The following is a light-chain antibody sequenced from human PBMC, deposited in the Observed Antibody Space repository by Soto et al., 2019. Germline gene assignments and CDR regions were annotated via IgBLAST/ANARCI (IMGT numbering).Light chain of an antibody. CDR2: AVS. CDR3: SSYSGSKNLV. V-gene: IGLV2-8*01. CDR1: SSDVGGYNY. Sequence: QSALTQPPSASGSPGQSVTISCTGTSSDVGGYNYVSWYQQYPGKAPKVMIYAVSKRPSGVPDRFSGSKSGNTASLTVSGLQAADEADYYCSSYSGSKNLVFGGGTKLTV. J-gene: IGLJ2*01.